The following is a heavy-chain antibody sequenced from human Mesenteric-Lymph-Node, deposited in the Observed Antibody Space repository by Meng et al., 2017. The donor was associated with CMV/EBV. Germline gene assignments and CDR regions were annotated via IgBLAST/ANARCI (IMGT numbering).Heavy chain of an antibody. J-gene: IGHJ4*02. D-gene: IGHD3-9*01. CDR2: INHSGST. Sequence: QVQLHQWGAGLLKPSETLSVTWAVYGGSFSGYSWNWIRQSPEKGLEWIGEINHSGSTTYNPSFTSRIIISVDTSTNQISLNMSSVTAADTAVYYCARGSSYDILTGYFDYWGQGALVTVSS. V-gene: IGHV4-34*01. CDR1: GGSFSGYS. CDR3: ARGSSYDILTGYFDY.